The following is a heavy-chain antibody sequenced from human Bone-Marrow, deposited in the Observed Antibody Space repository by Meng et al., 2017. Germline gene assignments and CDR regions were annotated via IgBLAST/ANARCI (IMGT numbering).Heavy chain of an antibody. Sequence: QLQRQESGPGLVKPSETLSLTCTVSGGSISSSSYYWGWIRQPPGKGLEWIGSIYYSGSTYYNPSLKSRVTISVDTSKNQFSLKLSSVTAADTAVYCCARDCPSPFRWFDPWGQGTLVTVSS. CDR2: IYYSGST. J-gene: IGHJ5*02. CDR1: GGSISSSSYY. CDR3: ARDCPSPFRWFDP. V-gene: IGHV4-39*07.